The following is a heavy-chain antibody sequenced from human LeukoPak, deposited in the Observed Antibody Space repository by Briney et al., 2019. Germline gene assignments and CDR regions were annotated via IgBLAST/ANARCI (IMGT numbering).Heavy chain of an antibody. CDR3: ARGLPQLGGY. V-gene: IGHV3-21*01. Sequence: PGGSLRLSCAASGFTFSSYSMNWVRQAPGKGLEWVSSISSSSSYIYYADSVKGRFTISRDNAKNSLYLQMNGLRAEDTAVYYCARGLPQLGGYWGQGTLVTVSS. J-gene: IGHJ4*02. D-gene: IGHD6-13*01. CDR1: GFTFSSYS. CDR2: ISSSSSYI.